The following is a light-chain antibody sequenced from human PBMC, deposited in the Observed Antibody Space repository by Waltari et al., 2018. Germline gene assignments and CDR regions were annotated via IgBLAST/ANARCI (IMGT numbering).Light chain of an antibody. CDR2: DVS. CDR3: SSYSSTITL. CDR1: SSDIGGNNY. Sequence: QSALTQPASVSGSPGQSITISCTGTSSDIGGNNYVSWYQHYPGKAPKLMIYDVSNRPAGVSTRCSGSKSGDTASRTISGRQTEDEAEYYCSSYSSTITLVGGGTKVTV. J-gene: IGLJ2*01. V-gene: IGLV2-14*03.